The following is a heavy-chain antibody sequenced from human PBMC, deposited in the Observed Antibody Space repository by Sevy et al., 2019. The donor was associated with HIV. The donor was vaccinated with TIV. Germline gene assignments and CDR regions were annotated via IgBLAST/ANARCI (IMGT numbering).Heavy chain of an antibody. CDR2: ISTGGLPGGGPI. CDR1: XXXFSRYE. D-gene: IGHD4-17*01. CDR3: XTSRRXDYXYYFDX. V-gene: IGHV3-48*03. Sequence: GGSLRLSCTXXXXXFSRYEMNWVRQGPGKGLEWVSHISTGGLPGGGPIYYADSVKGRFTISRDNAKNSLYLQMNSLRAEDXAVYYCXTSRRXDYXYYFDXXXQGTLVTVSS. J-gene: IGHJ4*02.